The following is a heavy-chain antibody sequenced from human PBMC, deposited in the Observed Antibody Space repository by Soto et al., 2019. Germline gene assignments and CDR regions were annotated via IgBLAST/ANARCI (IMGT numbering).Heavy chain of an antibody. J-gene: IGHJ6*02. CDR1: GFTFSSHG. D-gene: IGHD5-12*01. CDR3: VRAAGYSGNDYVYDYGMDV. CDR2: VWYDGRNK. V-gene: IGHV3-33*01. Sequence: QVQVVESGGGVVQPGRSLRLSCAASGFTFSSHGMHWVRQAPGKGLEWVALVWYDGRNKDYADSVKGRFTISRDNSKTTLYLKMNSLRDEDTAVYYCVRAAGYSGNDYVYDYGMDVWGQGTTVTVSS.